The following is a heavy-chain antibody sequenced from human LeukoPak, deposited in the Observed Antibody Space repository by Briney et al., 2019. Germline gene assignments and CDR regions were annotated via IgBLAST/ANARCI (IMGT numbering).Heavy chain of an antibody. CDR1: GGSISDYY. D-gene: IGHD3-3*01. J-gene: IGHJ6*02. CDR2: IYYSGST. V-gene: IGHV4-59*01. CDR3: ARVGVAGLYYYYGMDV. Sequence: SETLSLTCTVSGGSISDYYWSWIRQPPGKGLEWVAYIYYSGSTNYNPSLKSRVTMSVDASKNQFSLKLRSVTAADTAVYYCARVGVAGLYYYYGMDVWGQGTTVTVSS.